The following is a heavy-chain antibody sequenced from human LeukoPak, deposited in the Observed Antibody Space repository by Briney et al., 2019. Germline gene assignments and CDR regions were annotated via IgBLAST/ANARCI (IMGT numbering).Heavy chain of an antibody. V-gene: IGHV4-31*03. CDR3: ARSLSSHTTPYYYYYMDV. D-gene: IGHD1-14*01. CDR2: IYYSGST. J-gene: IGHJ6*03. CDR1: GGSISSGGYY. Sequence: SETLSLTCTVSGGSISSGGYYWSWIRQHPGKGLEWIGYIYYSGSTYYNPSLKSRVTISVDTSKNQFSLKLSSVTAADTAVYYCARSLSSHTTPYYYYYMDVWGKGTTVTVSS.